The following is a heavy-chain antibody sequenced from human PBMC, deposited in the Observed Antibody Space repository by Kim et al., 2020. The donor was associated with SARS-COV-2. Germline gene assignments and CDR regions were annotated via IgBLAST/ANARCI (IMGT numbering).Heavy chain of an antibody. D-gene: IGHD2-8*02. CDR2: ISEDGSRT. Sequence: GGSLRLSCVASGFSFSTHWMHWVHQAPGAGPVWVSRISEDGSRTTYADSVTGRFTVSRDNAKNTLYLQMNSLRDEDTAVYYCASLCCLHGTDIWGQGTLV. CDR1: GFSFSTHW. J-gene: IGHJ4*02. V-gene: IGHV3-74*01. CDR3: ASLCCLHGTDI.